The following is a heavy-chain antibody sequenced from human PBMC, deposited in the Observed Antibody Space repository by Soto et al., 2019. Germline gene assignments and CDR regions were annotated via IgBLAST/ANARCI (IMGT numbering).Heavy chain of an antibody. Sequence: QVQLVQSGAEVKKPGSSVKVSCKASGGTFSSYAISWVRQAPGQGLEWMGGIIPIFGTANYAQKFQGRVTITADESTGTAYMERSSLRSEDTAVYYCAREGYYGSGSYYTVGLGWFDPWGQGTLVTVSS. CDR1: GGTFSSYA. CDR3: AREGYYGSGSYYTVGLGWFDP. D-gene: IGHD3-10*01. V-gene: IGHV1-69*01. J-gene: IGHJ5*02. CDR2: IIPIFGTA.